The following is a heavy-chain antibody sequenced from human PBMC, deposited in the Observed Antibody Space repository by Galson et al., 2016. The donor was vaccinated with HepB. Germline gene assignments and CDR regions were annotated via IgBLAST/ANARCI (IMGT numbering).Heavy chain of an antibody. D-gene: IGHD3-10*01. V-gene: IGHV3-21*01. J-gene: IGHJ6*02. CDR1: FSDYT. CDR2: ITDSGSNI. Sequence: FSDYTISWVRQAPGKGLEWVASITDSGSNIYYADSMKGRFTISRDNAKTSLYLQMNSLRADDTAVYYCAYNQNYGAGVYWFYGMDVWGQGTTVTVAS. CDR3: AYNQNYGAGVYWFYGMDV.